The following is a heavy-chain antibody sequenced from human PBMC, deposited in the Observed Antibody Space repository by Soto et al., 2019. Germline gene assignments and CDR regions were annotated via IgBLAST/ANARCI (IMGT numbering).Heavy chain of an antibody. Sequence: SETLSLTXTVSGGSISSYYWSWIRQPAGKGLEWIGRIYTSGSTNYNPSLKSRVTMSVDTSKNQFSLKLSSVTAADTAVYYCARDAPVGGYDLARLDYWGQGTLVTVSS. V-gene: IGHV4-4*07. CDR2: IYTSGST. D-gene: IGHD5-12*01. CDR3: ARDAPVGGYDLARLDY. CDR1: GGSISSYY. J-gene: IGHJ4*02.